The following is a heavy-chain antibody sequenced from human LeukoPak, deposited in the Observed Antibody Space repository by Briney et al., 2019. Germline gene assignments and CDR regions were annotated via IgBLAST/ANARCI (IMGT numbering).Heavy chain of an antibody. CDR1: GYTFTSYG. V-gene: IGHV1-18*01. D-gene: IGHD6-13*01. CDR2: ISAYNGNT. J-gene: IGHJ4*02. Sequence: ASVKVSFKASGYTFTSYGISWVRQAPGQGLEWMGWISAYNGNTNYAQKLQGRVTMTTATSPSTAHTELRILRSDDTPEYDCSKGEPAQQLVAFADYWGEGALVTVSS. CDR3: SKGEPAQQLVAFADY.